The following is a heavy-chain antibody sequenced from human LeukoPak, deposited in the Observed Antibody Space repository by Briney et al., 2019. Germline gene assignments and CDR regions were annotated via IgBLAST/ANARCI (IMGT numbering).Heavy chain of an antibody. CDR3: AKDVHTYYYDSSGPTPVDY. V-gene: IGHV3-30*18. D-gene: IGHD3-22*01. Sequence: GSLRLSCAASGFTFRSYGMHWVPQAPGKGLEWVAVISYDGSNKYYADSVKGRFTISRDNSKNTLYLQMNSLRAEDTAVYYCAKDVHTYYYDSSGPTPVDYWGKGTLVTVSS. J-gene: IGHJ4*02. CDR2: ISYDGSNK. CDR1: GFTFRSYG.